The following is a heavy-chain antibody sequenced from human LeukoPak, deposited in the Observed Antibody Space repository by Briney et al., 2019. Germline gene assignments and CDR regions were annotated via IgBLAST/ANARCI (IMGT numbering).Heavy chain of an antibody. D-gene: IGHD4-23*01. CDR1: GGSFSGYY. V-gene: IGHV4-34*01. CDR3: ARGKTTVVTPTRRRGLNWFDP. CDR2: INHSGST. J-gene: IGHJ5*02. Sequence: SETLSLTCAVYGGSFSGYYWSWIRQPPGKGLEWIGEINHSGSTNYNPSLKSRVIISVDTSKNQFSLKLSSVTAADTAVYYCARGKTTVVTPTRRRGLNWFDPWGQGTLVTVSS.